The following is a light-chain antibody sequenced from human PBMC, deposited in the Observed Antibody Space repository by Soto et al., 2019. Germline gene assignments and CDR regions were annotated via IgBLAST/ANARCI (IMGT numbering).Light chain of an antibody. J-gene: IGKJ5*01. Sequence: EVVLTQSPGTLSLSPVERATLSFRASQSLSGSYLAWYQQKPGQAPRLLIYGASSRATGIPDRFSGSGSGTDFTLTISSLEPEDFAVYYCHQRQYWPPITFGQGTRLEIK. CDR3: HQRQYWPPIT. CDR1: QSLSGSY. CDR2: GAS. V-gene: IGKV3D-20*02.